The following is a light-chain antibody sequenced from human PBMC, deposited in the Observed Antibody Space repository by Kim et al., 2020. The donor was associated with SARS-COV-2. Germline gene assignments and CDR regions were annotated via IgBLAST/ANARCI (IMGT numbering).Light chain of an antibody. V-gene: IGKV1-17*01. CDR1: QGIRND. J-gene: IGKJ5*01. CDR2: GAS. CDR3: LQHSTYPTT. Sequence: ASVGDRVTLTCRASQGIRNDLGWYQQNPGRAPKRLIYGASSLQSGVPSRFSGSGSGTEFTLTISSVQPEDFATYFCLQHSTYPTTFGQGTRLEIK.